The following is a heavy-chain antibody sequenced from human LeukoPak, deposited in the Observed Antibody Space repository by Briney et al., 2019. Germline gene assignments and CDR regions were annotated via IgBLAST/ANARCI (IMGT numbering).Heavy chain of an antibody. CDR3: ARGRGPYGWFDP. CDR2: MNSDGTTT. Sequence: GGSLRLSCAASGFSSSDYWMHWVRHAPGKGLVWFSRMNSDGTTTNYADSVKGRFTISRDNAKNTLYLQMNSLRAEDTAVYYCARGRGPYGWFDPWGQGTLVTVSS. D-gene: IGHD3-10*01. J-gene: IGHJ5*02. CDR1: GFSSSDYW. V-gene: IGHV3-74*01.